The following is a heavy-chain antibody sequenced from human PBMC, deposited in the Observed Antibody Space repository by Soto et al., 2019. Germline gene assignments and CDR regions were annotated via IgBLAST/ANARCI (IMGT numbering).Heavy chain of an antibody. CDR3: ARDGAVVVPAARRDSWFDP. CDR2: IYYSGST. CDR1: GGSFSGYY. V-gene: IGHV4-59*01. D-gene: IGHD2-2*01. J-gene: IGHJ5*02. Sequence: TSETLSLTCAVYGGSFSGYYWTWIRQPPGKGLEWIGYIYYSGSTNYNPSLKSRVTISVDTSKNQFSLKLSSVTAADTAVYYCARDGAVVVPAARRDSWFDPWGQGTLVTVSS.